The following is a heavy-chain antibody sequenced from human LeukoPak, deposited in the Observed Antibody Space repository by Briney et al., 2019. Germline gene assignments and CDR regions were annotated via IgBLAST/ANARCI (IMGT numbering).Heavy chain of an antibody. J-gene: IGHJ4*02. D-gene: IGHD3-22*01. Sequence: EASVKVSCKASGYTFTAYNMHWVRQAPGQGLEWMGRINPNTGGTNYALKFRGRVSMTRDTSIRTVYMELTSLRSDDTAVYYCAKAFLYYYDSSGYLYFDYWGQGTLVTVSS. CDR1: GYTFTAYN. V-gene: IGHV1-2*06. CDR3: AKAFLYYYDSSGYLYFDY. CDR2: INPNTGGT.